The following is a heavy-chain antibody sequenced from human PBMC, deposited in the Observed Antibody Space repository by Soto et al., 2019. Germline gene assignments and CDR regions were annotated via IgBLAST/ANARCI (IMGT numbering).Heavy chain of an antibody. D-gene: IGHD3-10*01. CDR3: ARVLWFGDRTYYFDY. CDR2: ISAYNGNT. CDR1: GYTFTSYG. V-gene: IGHV1-18*01. J-gene: IGHJ4*02. Sequence: QVQLVQSGAEAKKPGASVKVSCKASGYTFTSYGISWVRQAPGQGLEWMGWISAYNGNTNYAQKLQGRVTMTTDTSTSTAYMELRSLRSDDTAVYYCARVLWFGDRTYYFDYWGQGTLVTVSS.